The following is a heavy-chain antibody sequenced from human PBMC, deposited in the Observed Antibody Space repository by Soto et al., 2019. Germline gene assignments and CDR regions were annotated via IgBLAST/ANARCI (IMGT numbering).Heavy chain of an antibody. CDR1: GGTFSSYA. CDR3: ARMGYSNWFDY. J-gene: IGHJ4*02. Sequence: QVQLVQSGAEVKKPGSSVKVSCKASGGTFSSYAISWVRQAPGQGLEWMGGIIPIFGTANYAQKFQGRVTITAKESTSTANMELSSLRSEDTAVYYCARMGYSNWFDYWGQGTLVTVSS. CDR2: IIPIFGTA. V-gene: IGHV1-69*01. D-gene: IGHD4-4*01.